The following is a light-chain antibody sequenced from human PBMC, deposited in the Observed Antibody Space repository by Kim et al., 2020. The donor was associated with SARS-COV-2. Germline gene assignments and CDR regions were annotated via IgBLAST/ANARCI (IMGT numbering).Light chain of an antibody. CDR3: QLYVSSPPRVT. V-gene: IGKV3-20*01. J-gene: IGKJ4*01. CDR1: QSVSSRF. Sequence: DIVLPQSPGTLSLSPGERATLSCRASQSVSSRFLAWYQQKPGQAPRPLIYGTSSRATGIPDRFSGTGSGTDFTLTISRLEPEDFAVYYCQLYVSSPPRVTFGGGTKVDIK. CDR2: GTS.